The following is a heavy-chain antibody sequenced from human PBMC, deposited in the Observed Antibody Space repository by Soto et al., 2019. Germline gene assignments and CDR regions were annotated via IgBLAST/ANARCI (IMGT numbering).Heavy chain of an antibody. CDR3: ARGCVDTVSSIAIPFDC. J-gene: IGHJ4*02. D-gene: IGHD5-12*01. V-gene: IGHV3-21*02. CDR1: GFTFSRCD. CDR2: ISSCASYM. Sequence: EVQLLQSGGGLVKPGGSLRLSCATSGFTFSRCDMNWVRQAPGKGLEWVSFISSCASYMYYADSVKGRFTISRDNSKKSLYLQMSSLRADDTAVYYCARGCVDTVSSIAIPFDCWGQGALVTVSS.